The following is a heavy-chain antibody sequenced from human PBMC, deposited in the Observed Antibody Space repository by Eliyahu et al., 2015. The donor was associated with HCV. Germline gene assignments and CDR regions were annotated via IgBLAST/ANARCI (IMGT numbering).Heavy chain of an antibody. CDR1: GXTFXXYA. CDR3: AKDIRGDYGTGGIDY. CDR2: ISWNSGSI. D-gene: IGHD4-17*01. J-gene: IGHJ4*02. Sequence: EVQLVESGGGLVQPGXSLRLSCAAXGXTFXXYAMXWVRQAPGKGLXWVSGISWNSGSIGYADSVKGRFTISRDNAKNSLYLQMNSLRAEDTALYYCAKDIRGDYGTGGIDYWGQGTLVTVSS. V-gene: IGHV3-9*01.